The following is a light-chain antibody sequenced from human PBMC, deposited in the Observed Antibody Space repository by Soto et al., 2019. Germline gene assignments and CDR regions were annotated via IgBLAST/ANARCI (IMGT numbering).Light chain of an antibody. CDR3: CSYADSYTSRV. V-gene: IGLV2-11*01. CDR1: SSDVGGFNY. CDR2: DVT. J-gene: IGLJ3*02. Sequence: QSVLTQPRSVSESPGQSVTISCTGTSSDVGGFNYVSWYQQHPGKVPKLMIYDVTKRPSGVPDRFSGSKSGNTASLTISGLQADDEADYYCCSYADSYTSRVFGGGTQLTVL.